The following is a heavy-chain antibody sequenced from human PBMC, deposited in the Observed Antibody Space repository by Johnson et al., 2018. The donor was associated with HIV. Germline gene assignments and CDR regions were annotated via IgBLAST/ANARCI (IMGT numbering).Heavy chain of an antibody. D-gene: IGHD2-21*02. J-gene: IGHJ3*02. CDR2: ISSRSGPI. Sequence: VQLVESGGCVVQPGRSLRLSCAASGFTFSSYWMSWVRQAPGKGLEWVSHISSRSGPISYSASVKGRFTISRDNAKNSLYLQMNSLRAEDTAVYYCARAPRAFCDGDCYPNAFGIWGQGTMVTVSS. CDR1: GFTFSSYW. CDR3: ARAPRAFCDGDCYPNAFGI. V-gene: IGHV3-48*04.